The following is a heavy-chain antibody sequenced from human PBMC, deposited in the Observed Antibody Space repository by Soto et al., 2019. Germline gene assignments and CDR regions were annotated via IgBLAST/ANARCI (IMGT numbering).Heavy chain of an antibody. V-gene: IGHV4-39*01. J-gene: IGHJ4*02. CDR3: VRFYGDYVHGVKRRYFDF. D-gene: IGHD4-17*01. CDR2: VYFVGNS. Sequence: PAETLSLTCTVSGDSISSASYFWGWIRQPPWKGLEWIGSVYFVGNSYYNPSLKSRVSISVDASKNQFSLRLSSMTAADTGVYYCVRFYGDYVHGVKRRYFDFWXQGTLVTVSS. CDR1: GDSISSASYF.